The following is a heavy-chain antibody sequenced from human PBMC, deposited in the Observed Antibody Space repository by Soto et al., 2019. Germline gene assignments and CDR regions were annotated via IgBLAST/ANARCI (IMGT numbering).Heavy chain of an antibody. CDR3: ARDSLDYGDYSFDY. J-gene: IGHJ4*02. CDR2: IYSGGST. D-gene: IGHD4-17*01. Sequence: GGSLRLSCAASXFTVSSNYMSWVRQAPGKGLEWVSVIYSGGSTYYADSVKGRFTISRDNSKNTLYLQMNSLRAEDTAVYYCARDSLDYGDYSFDYWGQGTLVTVSS. V-gene: IGHV3-66*01. CDR1: XFTVSSNY.